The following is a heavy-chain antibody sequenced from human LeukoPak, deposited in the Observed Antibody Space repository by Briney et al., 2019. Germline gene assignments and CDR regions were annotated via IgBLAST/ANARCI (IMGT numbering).Heavy chain of an antibody. CDR2: VDPEDGKT. Sequence: ASVKISCKASGYTFTDYYIHWVRQAPGKGLEWMGRVDPEDGKTLYAATFQGRVTITADTSADTAYMELTSLRSDDTAVYYCTTADSTIVGVVVYFRHWGQGTLVTVSS. J-gene: IGHJ1*01. CDR1: GYTFTDYY. CDR3: TTADSTIVGVVVYFRH. D-gene: IGHD3-3*01. V-gene: IGHV1-69-2*01.